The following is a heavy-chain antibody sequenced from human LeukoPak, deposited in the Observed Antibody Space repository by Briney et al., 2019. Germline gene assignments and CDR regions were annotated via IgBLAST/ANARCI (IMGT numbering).Heavy chain of an antibody. CDR3: ARTRDFGEIDY. Sequence: SVKVSCKASGGTFTRYAFSWVRQAPGQGLEWMGGIIPVFGRINYAQKFQDRVTITADESTSTAHMELSSLRSEDSAVYYCARTRDFGEIDYWGQGTLVTVSS. J-gene: IGHJ4*02. CDR1: GGTFTRYA. V-gene: IGHV1-69*13. CDR2: IIPVFGRI. D-gene: IGHD3-10*01.